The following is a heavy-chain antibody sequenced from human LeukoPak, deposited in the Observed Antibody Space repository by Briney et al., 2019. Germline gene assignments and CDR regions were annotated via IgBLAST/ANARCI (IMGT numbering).Heavy chain of an antibody. J-gene: IGHJ4*02. D-gene: IGHD5-24*01. Sequence: SEALSLTCTVSGGSISSYYWSWIRQPPGKGLEWIGYIYYSGSTNYNPSLKSRVTISVDTSKNQFSLKLSSVTAADMAVYYCARTGGKRWLQGYFDYWGQGTLVTVSS. V-gene: IGHV4-59*01. CDR3: ARTGGKRWLQGYFDY. CDR2: IYYSGST. CDR1: GGSISSYY.